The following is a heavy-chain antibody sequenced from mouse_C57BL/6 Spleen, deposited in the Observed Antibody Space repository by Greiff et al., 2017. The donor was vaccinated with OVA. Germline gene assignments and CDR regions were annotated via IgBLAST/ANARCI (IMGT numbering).Heavy chain of an antibody. D-gene: IGHD1-1*01. J-gene: IGHJ4*01. V-gene: IGHV1-7*01. CDR3: ARYYYGSIYAMDY. CDR2: INPSSGYT. Sequence: VKLVESGAELAKPGASVKLSCKASGYTFTSYWMHWVKQRPGQGLEWIGYINPSSGYTKYNQKFKDKATLTADKSSSTAYMQLSSLTYEDSAVYYCARYYYGSIYAMDYWGQGTSVTVSS. CDR1: GYTFTSYW.